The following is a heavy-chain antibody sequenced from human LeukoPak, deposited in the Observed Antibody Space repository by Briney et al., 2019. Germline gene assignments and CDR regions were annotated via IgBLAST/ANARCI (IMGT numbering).Heavy chain of an antibody. J-gene: IGHJ1*01. CDR1: GFTFSSYS. D-gene: IGHD3-10*01. Sequence: GGSLRLSCAASGFTFSSYSMNWVRQAPGKGLEWVSSISSSGSTIYYADSVKGRFTISRDNAKNSLYLQMNSLRAEDTAVYYCSGGSGSYPHWGQGTLVTVSS. CDR3: SGGSGSYPH. CDR2: ISSSGSTI. V-gene: IGHV3-21*04.